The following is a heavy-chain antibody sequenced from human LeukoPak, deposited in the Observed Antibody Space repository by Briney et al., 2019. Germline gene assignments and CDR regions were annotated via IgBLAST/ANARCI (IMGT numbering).Heavy chain of an antibody. V-gene: IGHV4-59*12. CDR2: IYYSGST. CDR1: GGSISSYY. J-gene: IGHJ4*02. D-gene: IGHD5-18*01. CDR3: ARGARGWLRRLSHYFDY. Sequence: SETLSLTCTVSGGSISSYYWSWIRQPPGKGLEWIGYIYYSGSTNYNPSLKSRVTISVDKSKNQFSLKLSSVTAADTAVYYCARGARGWLRRLSHYFDYWGQGTLVTVSS.